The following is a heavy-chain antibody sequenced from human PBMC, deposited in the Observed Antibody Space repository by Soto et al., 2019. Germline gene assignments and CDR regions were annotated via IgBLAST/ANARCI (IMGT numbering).Heavy chain of an antibody. CDR2: IYATGTT. CDR1: GASISGFY. Sequence: SETLSLTCTVSGASISGFYWSWIRKSAGKGLEWIGRIYATGTTDYNPSLKSRVMMSVDTSKKQFSLKLRSVTAADTAVYYCVRDGTKTLRDWLDPWGQGISVTVSS. J-gene: IGHJ5*02. V-gene: IGHV4-4*07. CDR3: VRDGTKTLRDWLDP. D-gene: IGHD1-1*01.